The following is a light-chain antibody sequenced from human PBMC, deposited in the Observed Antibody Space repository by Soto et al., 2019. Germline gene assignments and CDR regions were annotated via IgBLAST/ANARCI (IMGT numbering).Light chain of an antibody. CDR1: SSDVGGYNY. CDR2: DVS. CDR3: CSYAGSSWV. Sequence: QSALTQPRSVSGSPGQSVTISCTGTSSDVGGYNYVSWYQQHPGKAPKLMIYDVSKRPSGVPDRFSGSKSGKTASLIISGLQDEDEADYYCCSYAGSSWVFGGGTKLTVL. V-gene: IGLV2-11*01. J-gene: IGLJ3*02.